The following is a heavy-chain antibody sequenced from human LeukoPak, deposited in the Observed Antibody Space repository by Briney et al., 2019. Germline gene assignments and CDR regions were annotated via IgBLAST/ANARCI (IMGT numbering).Heavy chain of an antibody. D-gene: IGHD2-2*01. CDR3: ARGDIVVVIYYFDY. CDR1: GFTFSSYA. Sequence: PGRPLRLSCAASGFTFSSYAMHWVRQAPGKGLEWVAVISYDGSNKYYADSVKGRFTISRDNSKNTLYLQMNGLRAEDTAVYYCARGDIVVVIYYFDYWGQGTLVTVSS. J-gene: IGHJ4*02. CDR2: ISYDGSNK. V-gene: IGHV3-30*01.